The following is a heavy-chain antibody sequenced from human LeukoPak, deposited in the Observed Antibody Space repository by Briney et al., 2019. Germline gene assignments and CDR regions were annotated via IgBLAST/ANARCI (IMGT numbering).Heavy chain of an antibody. CDR3: AKVSRDCTNGVCYYFDY. D-gene: IGHD2-8*01. J-gene: IGHJ4*02. Sequence: SETLSLTCTVSGGSISSSSYYWGWIRQPPGKGLEWIGSIYYSGSTYYNPSLKSRVTISVDTSKNQFSLKLSSVTAADTAVYYCAKVSRDCTNGVCYYFDYWGQGTLVTVSS. CDR2: IYYSGST. CDR1: GGSISSSSYY. V-gene: IGHV4-39*07.